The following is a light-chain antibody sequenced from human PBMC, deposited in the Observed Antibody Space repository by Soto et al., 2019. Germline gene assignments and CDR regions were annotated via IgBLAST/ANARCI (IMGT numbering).Light chain of an antibody. Sequence: EIVLTQSPATLSLSPGERATLSCRASQSVTKYLAWYQQKPGQAPRLLIFDTSNRATGIPARFSGSGSGTDFTLTIRSLESDDSGIYYCQQRYNWLTFGGGTKVEIK. CDR3: QQRYNWLT. J-gene: IGKJ4*01. CDR2: DTS. CDR1: QSVTKY. V-gene: IGKV3-11*01.